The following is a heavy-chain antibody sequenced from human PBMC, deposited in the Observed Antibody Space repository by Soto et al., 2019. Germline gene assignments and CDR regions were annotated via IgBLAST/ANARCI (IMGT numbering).Heavy chain of an antibody. CDR3: GGRQVYYYDRSGYSNYYYYGMDV. CDR1: GGTFSSYA. Sequence: QVQLVQSGAEVKKPGSSGKVSCKASGGTFSSYAISWVRQAPGQGLEWMGGIIPIFGTANYAQKFQGRVTITADESTSTAYMEQSSLRSEDKDVYYCGGRQVYYYDRSGYSNYYYYGMDVWGQGTTVTVSS. D-gene: IGHD3-22*01. V-gene: IGHV1-69*01. CDR2: IIPIFGTA. J-gene: IGHJ6*02.